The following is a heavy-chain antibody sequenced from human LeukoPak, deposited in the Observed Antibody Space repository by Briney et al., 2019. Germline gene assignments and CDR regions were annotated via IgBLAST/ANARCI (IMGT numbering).Heavy chain of an antibody. J-gene: IGHJ6*02. CDR2: ISYDGSNK. CDR1: GFIFSSYA. D-gene: IGHD3-10*01. CDR3: ARGDYYGSGSYYGMDV. V-gene: IGHV3-30-3*01. Sequence: PGGSLRLSCAASGFIFSSYAMHWVRQAPGKGLEWVAVISYDGSNKYYADSVKGRFTISRDNSKNTLYLQMNSLRAEDTAVYYCARGDYYGSGSYYGMDVWGQGTTVTVSS.